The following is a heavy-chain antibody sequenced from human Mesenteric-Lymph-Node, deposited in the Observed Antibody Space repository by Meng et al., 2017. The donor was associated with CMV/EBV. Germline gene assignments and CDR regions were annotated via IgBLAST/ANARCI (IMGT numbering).Heavy chain of an antibody. CDR3: ARLLGVPNDAFDI. J-gene: IGHJ3*02. CDR1: GGSISSSSYY. Sequence: SETLSLTCTVSGGSISSSSYYWGWIRQPPGKGLEWIGSIYYSGSTYYNPSLKSRVTISVDTSKNQFSLKLSSVTAADTAVYYCARLLGVPNDAFDIWGQGTMVTVSS. V-gene: IGHV4-39*07. D-gene: IGHD3-3*01. CDR2: IYYSGST.